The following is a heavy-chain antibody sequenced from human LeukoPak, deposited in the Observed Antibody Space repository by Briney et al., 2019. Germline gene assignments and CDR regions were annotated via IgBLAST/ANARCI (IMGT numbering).Heavy chain of an antibody. CDR3: ARGYGTGVDY. V-gene: IGHV4-59*01. CDR2: IYYSGST. J-gene: IGHJ4*02. Sequence: SETLSLTCTVSGGSISSYYWSWIRQPPGKGLEWIGYIYYSGSTNYNPSLKSRVTISVDTSKNQFSLKLSSVTAADTAVYYCARGYGTGVDYWGQGTLVIVSS. CDR1: GGSISSYY. D-gene: IGHD7-27*01.